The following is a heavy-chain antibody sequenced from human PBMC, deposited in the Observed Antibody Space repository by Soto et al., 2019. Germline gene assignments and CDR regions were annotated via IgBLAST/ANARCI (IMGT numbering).Heavy chain of an antibody. CDR3: ATQTISYAWGV. V-gene: IGHV4-4*02. CDR1: GAPITTTKW. CDR2: LSRGDER. D-gene: IGHD3-16*01. Sequence: QVQLQESGPGLVKPSETLSLTYTVSGAPITTTKWWAWVRLPPGKGLEWIGELSRGDERSSNPSLEGRFTMSLDKSNNHFSLKLTSVTAADTAIYYCATQTISYAWGVWGRGTPVIVSS. J-gene: IGHJ4*01.